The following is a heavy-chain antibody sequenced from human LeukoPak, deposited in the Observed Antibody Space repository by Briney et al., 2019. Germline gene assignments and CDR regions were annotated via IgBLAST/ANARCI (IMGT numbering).Heavy chain of an antibody. CDR1: GDSISSSTYY. CDR3: AGHGGISGVGPTEDY. J-gene: IGHJ4*02. V-gene: IGHV4-39*01. CDR2: IHNAGST. D-gene: IGHD1-26*01. Sequence: SETLSLTCTVSGDSISSSTYYWGWIRQPPGKGLEWIGSIHNAGSTYYNPSLKGRVSISVDTSKAHFSLKLRSATAADTAVYYCAGHGGISGVGPTEDYWGQGTLVTVSS.